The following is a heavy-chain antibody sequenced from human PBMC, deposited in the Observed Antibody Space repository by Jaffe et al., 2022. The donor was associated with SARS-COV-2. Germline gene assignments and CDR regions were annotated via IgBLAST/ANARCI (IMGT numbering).Heavy chain of an antibody. Sequence: EVQLVESGGGLVKPGGSLRLSCAASGFTFSSYSMNWVRQAPGKGLEWVSSISSSSSYIYYADSVKGRFTISRDNAKNSLYLQMNSLRAEDTAVYYCARDHTIFEGGRFDPWGQGTLVTVSS. CDR1: GFTFSSYS. CDR3: ARDHTIFEGGRFDP. CDR2: ISSSSSYI. J-gene: IGHJ5*02. V-gene: IGHV3-21*01. D-gene: IGHD3-3*01.